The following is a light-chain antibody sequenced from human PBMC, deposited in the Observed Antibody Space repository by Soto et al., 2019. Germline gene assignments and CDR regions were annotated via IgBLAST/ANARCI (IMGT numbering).Light chain of an antibody. Sequence: SALTQPLSLSAAPGPSVTISCTGTSSDVGRYDYVSWYQQHPGKAPKLIVYDVTERPSGVPDRFSGSKSGNTASLTISGLQAEDEADYSCCSFAGSYPYVFGTGTKVTVL. V-gene: IGLV2-11*01. CDR1: SSDVGRYDY. CDR2: DVT. J-gene: IGLJ1*01. CDR3: CSFAGSYPYV.